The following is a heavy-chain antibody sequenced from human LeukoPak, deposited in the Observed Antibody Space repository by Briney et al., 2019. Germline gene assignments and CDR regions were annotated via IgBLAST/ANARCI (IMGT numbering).Heavy chain of an antibody. CDR3: ARSPSGRYSLIGFLDF. V-gene: IGHV3-74*01. CDR2: IESDGST. Sequence: GGSLRLSCAASGFTFSSYWMHWVRQTPGKGLMWVSRIESDGSTIYADSVKDRFTTSRDNVKTTVYLQMNSLRAEDTAVYYCARSPSGRYSLIGFLDFWGQGTLVTVSS. J-gene: IGHJ4*02. CDR1: GFTFSSYW. D-gene: IGHD1-26*01.